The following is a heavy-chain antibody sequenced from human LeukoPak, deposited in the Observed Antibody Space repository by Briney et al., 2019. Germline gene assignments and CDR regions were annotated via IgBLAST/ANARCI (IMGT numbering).Heavy chain of an antibody. V-gene: IGHV3-30*18. D-gene: IGHD3-10*01. CDR3: AKSQTVLLWFGEN. J-gene: IGHJ4*02. CDR1: GFTFSSYG. Sequence: GGSLRLSCAASGFTFSSYGMHWVRQAPGKGLEWVAVISYDGSNKYYADSVKGRFTISRDNSKNTLYLQMNSLRAEDTAVYYCAKSQTVLLWFGENWGQGTLVTVSS. CDR2: ISYDGSNK.